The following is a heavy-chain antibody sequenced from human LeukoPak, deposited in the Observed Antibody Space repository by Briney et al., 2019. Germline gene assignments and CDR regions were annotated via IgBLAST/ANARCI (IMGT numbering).Heavy chain of an antibody. CDR2: IKQDGSER. J-gene: IGHJ4*02. D-gene: IGHD5-18*01. V-gene: IGHV3-7*03. CDR1: GFTFSSFW. Sequence: GGSLRLSCAASGFTFSSFWMNWVRQAPGKGLEWVANIKQDGSERNYVDPVKGRSTISRDNAKNSLFLQMNSLRVEDTAVYYCARGGTRGYSPVDYWGQGILVTVSS. CDR3: ARGGTRGYSPVDY.